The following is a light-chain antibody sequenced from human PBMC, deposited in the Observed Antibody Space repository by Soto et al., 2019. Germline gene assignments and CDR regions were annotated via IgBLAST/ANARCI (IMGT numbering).Light chain of an antibody. CDR1: QSVSSN. J-gene: IGKJ3*01. V-gene: IGKV3-15*01. Sequence: EIVMTQSPATLSVSPGEGATHSCRASQSVSSNLAWYQQKPGQAPRLLIYGASTRASGIPARFSGSVSGTEFTLTISSLQSEDSALYYCQHYNSWPTFGPGTKVDI. CDR3: QHYNSWPT. CDR2: GAS.